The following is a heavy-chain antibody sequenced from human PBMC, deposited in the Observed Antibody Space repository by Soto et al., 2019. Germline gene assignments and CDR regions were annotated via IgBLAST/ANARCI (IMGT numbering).Heavy chain of an antibody. J-gene: IGHJ4*02. V-gene: IGHV4-59*01. CDR2: LHYNGFA. Sequence: LSLTCTVSGASMNDYYGSWIRQSPGKGLEHIGYLHYNGFAEYSPSLRSRVSISMDTSKNQFSLKLSSVTAADTAIYYCARSGHIFAGVFWGQGILVTVSS. D-gene: IGHD3-16*01. CDR1: GASMNDYY. CDR3: ARSGHIFAGVF.